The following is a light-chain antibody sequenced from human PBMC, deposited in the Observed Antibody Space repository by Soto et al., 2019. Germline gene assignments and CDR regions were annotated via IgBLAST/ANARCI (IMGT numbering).Light chain of an antibody. CDR1: QSVRSN. CDR3: QKYNNWPPIT. Sequence: EVVMTQSPATLSVSPGERVTLSCRASQSVRSNLAWYQQKPGQSPRLLIYGASTRATGIPARFSGSGSGTEFTLTISRLQSEDFAVYYCQKYNNWPPITFGQGTLLEIK. J-gene: IGKJ5*01. V-gene: IGKV3-15*01. CDR2: GAS.